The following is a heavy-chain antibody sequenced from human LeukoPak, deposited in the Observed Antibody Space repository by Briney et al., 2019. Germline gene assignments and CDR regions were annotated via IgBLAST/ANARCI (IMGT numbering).Heavy chain of an antibody. J-gene: IGHJ4*02. CDR3: ASRSTYCSGGSCYRIPFDY. Sequence: ASVKLSCKASGYTFTSYGISWVRQAPGQGLEWMGWISAYNGNTNYAQQLQGRVTMTTDTSTSTAYLELRGLRSDDTAVYYCASRSTYCSGGSCYRIPFDYWGERTLVTVSS. CDR1: GYTFTSYG. V-gene: IGHV1-18*01. CDR2: ISAYNGNT. D-gene: IGHD2-15*01.